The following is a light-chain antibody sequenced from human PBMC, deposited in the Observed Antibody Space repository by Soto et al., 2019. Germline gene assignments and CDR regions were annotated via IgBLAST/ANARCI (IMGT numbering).Light chain of an antibody. Sequence: QSALTQPPSASGTPGQRVTISCSGSSSNIGGNAVNWYQQVPGTAPKLLIYSSNQRPSGVPDRFSGSQSGTSASLAISGLQSEDEADYYCAAWDDSLNGPVFGGGTKLTVL. CDR1: SSNIGGNA. J-gene: IGLJ2*01. CDR2: SSN. CDR3: AAWDDSLNGPV. V-gene: IGLV1-44*01.